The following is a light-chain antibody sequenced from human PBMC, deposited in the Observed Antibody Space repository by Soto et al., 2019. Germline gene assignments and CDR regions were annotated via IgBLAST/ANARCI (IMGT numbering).Light chain of an antibody. Sequence: SYELTQPLSVSVALGQTARVTCGGNNIGSKNVHWYQQKPGHAPVLLIYRDTYRPSGIPERFSGSNSGNTATLTISRAQGGDEADYFCHMWDSSTVVFGGGTKLTVL. J-gene: IGLJ3*02. V-gene: IGLV3-9*01. CDR3: HMWDSSTVV. CDR2: RDT. CDR1: NIGSKN.